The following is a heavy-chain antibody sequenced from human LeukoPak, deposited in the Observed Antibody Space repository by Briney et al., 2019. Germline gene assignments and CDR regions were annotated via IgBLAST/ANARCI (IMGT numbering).Heavy chain of an antibody. D-gene: IGHD6-13*01. J-gene: IGHJ3*02. CDR2: IKEDGTET. CDR1: GFMFSSNW. Sequence: PGGSLRLSCAASGFMFSSNWMSWVRLAPGKGLEWVANIKEDGTETYYVDSVKGRFTISRDNAKNSLYLQMNSLRVEDTAVYYCARDARGAAAADDAFDIWGQGTMVTVSS. V-gene: IGHV3-7*03. CDR3: ARDARGAAAADDAFDI.